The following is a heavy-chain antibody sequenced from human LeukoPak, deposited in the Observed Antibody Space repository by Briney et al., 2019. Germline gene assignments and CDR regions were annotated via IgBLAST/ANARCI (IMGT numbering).Heavy chain of an antibody. V-gene: IGHV3-9*01. J-gene: IGHJ6*02. CDR2: ISWDSYNI. D-gene: IGHD3-22*01. CDR1: GFTYDDYA. CDR3: ARGNRGSSGFYFYYGMDV. Sequence: GGSLRLSCAASGFTYDDYAMFWVRQAPGKGLEWVSGISWDSYNIGYAASVKGRFTISRDNAKNSLCLQMNSLRPEDTASYYCARGNRGSSGFYFYYGMDVWGQGTTVTVSS.